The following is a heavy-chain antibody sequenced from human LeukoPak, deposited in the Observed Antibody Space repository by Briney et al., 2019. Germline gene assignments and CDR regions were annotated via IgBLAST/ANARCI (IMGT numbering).Heavy chain of an antibody. J-gene: IGHJ4*02. CDR3: ARAFGRHFDY. V-gene: IGHV5-10-1*01. CDR1: GYSFTTYW. Sequence: GESLKISCEGSGYSFTTYWIIWVRQMPGKGLEWMGRIDPSDSYTNYSPSFQGHVTISADKSISTAYLQWSSLMASDTAMYYCARAFGRHFDYWGQGTLVTVSS. D-gene: IGHD3-16*01. CDR2: IDPSDSYT.